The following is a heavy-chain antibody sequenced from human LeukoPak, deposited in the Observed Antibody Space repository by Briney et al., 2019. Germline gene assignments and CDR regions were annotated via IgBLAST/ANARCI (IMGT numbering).Heavy chain of an antibody. Sequence: GGSLRLSCAASGFTFSSYWMHWVRQAPGEGLVWVSRINSDGSSTSYADSVKGRFTISRDNAKNTLYLQMNSLRAEDTAVYYCARGGDGYSLGIYWGQGTLVTVPS. CDR1: GFTFSSYW. J-gene: IGHJ4*02. D-gene: IGHD5-24*01. V-gene: IGHV3-74*01. CDR3: ARGGDGYSLGIY. CDR2: INSDGSST.